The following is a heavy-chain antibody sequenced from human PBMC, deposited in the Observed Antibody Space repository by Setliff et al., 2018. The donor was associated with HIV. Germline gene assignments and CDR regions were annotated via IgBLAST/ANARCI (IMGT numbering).Heavy chain of an antibody. V-gene: IGHV4-59*10. Sequence: SETLSLTCAVYGGSFSDYYWTWIRQPAGKGPEWIGHIYTNGYTNYNPSLTSRVTISVDTSRDQFSLQLTSVTAADTAVYYCARAPPGIQTDALDVWGQGTMVTVSS. J-gene: IGHJ3*01. CDR1: GGSFSDYY. CDR2: IYTNGYT. CDR3: ARAPPGIQTDALDV.